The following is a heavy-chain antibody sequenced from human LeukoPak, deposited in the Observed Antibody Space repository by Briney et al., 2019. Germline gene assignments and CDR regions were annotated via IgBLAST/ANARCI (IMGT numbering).Heavy chain of an antibody. V-gene: IGHV4-59*01. D-gene: IGHD1-26*01. CDR3: AREAPGVGATDY. CDR2: IYYSGST. CDR1: GGSISSYY. J-gene: IGHJ4*02. Sequence: SETLSLTCTVSGGSISSYYWSWIRQPPGKGLEWIGYIYYSGSTNYNPSLKGRVTISVDTSKNQFSLKLSSVTAADTAVYYCAREAPGVGATDYWGQGTLATVSS.